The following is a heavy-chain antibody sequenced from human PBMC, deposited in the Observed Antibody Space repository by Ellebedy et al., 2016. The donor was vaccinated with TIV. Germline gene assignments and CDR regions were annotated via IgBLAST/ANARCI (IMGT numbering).Heavy chain of an antibody. Sequence: ASVKVSCKASGDTFSDYAFSWVRQAPGQGLEWMGKIITLHGIATYAQKFQGRATITGDTSTTTAYMELRSLRSDDTAVYYCARDQGYRSLPDDFWGQGTLVTVSS. CDR3: ARDQGYRSLPDDF. CDR1: GDTFSDYA. D-gene: IGHD5-24*01. CDR2: IITLHGIA. V-gene: IGHV1-69*04. J-gene: IGHJ4*02.